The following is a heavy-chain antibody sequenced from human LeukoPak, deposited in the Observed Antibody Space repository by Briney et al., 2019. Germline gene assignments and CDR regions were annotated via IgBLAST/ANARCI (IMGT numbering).Heavy chain of an antibody. J-gene: IGHJ3*02. V-gene: IGHV1-18*01. CDR3: ARDWLVQDAFDI. CDR2: ISAYNGNT. Sequence: ASVKVSYKASGYTFTSYGISWVRQAPGQGLEWMGWISAYNGNTNYAQKLQGRVTMTTDTSTSTAYMELRSLRSDDTAVYYCARDWLVQDAFDIWGQGTMVTVSS. D-gene: IGHD6-19*01. CDR1: GYTFTSYG.